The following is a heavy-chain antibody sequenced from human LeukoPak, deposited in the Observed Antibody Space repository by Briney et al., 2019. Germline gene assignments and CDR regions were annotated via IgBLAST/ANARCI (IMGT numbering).Heavy chain of an antibody. CDR1: GFTFSSYG. J-gene: IGHJ6*03. CDR3: AKPAEDYYYMDV. Sequence: PGGSLRLSCAASGFTFSSYGMSWVRQAPGKGLEWVSAISGSGGSTYYADSVKGRFSISRDNSKNTLYLQMNSLRAEDTAVYYCAKPAEDYYYMDVWGKGTTVTVSS. V-gene: IGHV3-23*01. CDR2: ISGSGGST.